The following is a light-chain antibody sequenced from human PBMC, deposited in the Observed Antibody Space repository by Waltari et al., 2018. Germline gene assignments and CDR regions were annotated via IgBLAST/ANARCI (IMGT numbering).Light chain of an antibody. CDR2: GAS. Sequence: EVLMTQSPGTLSVSPGERATLPCRASQSISRNLAWYQQKPGQAPRLLIYGASTRAPGIPARFSGSGSGTEFTLSISSLQSEDFAVYYCQQYNNWRTFGQGTKVEIK. V-gene: IGKV3-15*01. CDR3: QQYNNWRT. CDR1: QSISRN. J-gene: IGKJ2*01.